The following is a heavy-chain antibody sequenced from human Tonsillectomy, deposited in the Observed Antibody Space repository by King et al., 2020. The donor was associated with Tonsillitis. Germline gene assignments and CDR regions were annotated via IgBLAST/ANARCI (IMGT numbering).Heavy chain of an antibody. Sequence: VQLQESGPGLVKPSQTLSLTCTVSGGSISSGGYYWNWIRQHPGKGLGWIVNIYYSGGTYYNPSLKSRVTISVVASENQFSLNLTSVTAADTAVYYCARGKGYCSSTSCLGRYFDLWGRGTLVTVSS. V-gene: IGHV4-31*03. J-gene: IGHJ2*01. CDR1: GGSISSGGYY. CDR3: ARGKGYCSSTSCLGRYFDL. D-gene: IGHD2-2*01. CDR2: IYYSGGT.